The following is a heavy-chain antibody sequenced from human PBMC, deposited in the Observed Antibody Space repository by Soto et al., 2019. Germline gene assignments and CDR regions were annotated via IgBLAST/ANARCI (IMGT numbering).Heavy chain of an antibody. CDR2: TYYRSKWYN. V-gene: IGHV6-1*01. D-gene: IGHD3-16*01. J-gene: IGHJ4*02. CDR3: ERVFPYYERRESYFNS. Sequence: SQTLSLTCAISGDSVSGNSAAWNWIRQSPSRGLEWLGRTYYRSKWYNDYSVSVKSRITVTPDTSKNQFSLHLRSVTPADTAVHYCERVFPYYERRESYFNSWGQGALVTVSS. CDR1: GDSVSGNSAA.